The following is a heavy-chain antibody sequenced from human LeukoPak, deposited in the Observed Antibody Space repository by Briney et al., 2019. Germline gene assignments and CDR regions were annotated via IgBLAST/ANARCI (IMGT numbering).Heavy chain of an antibody. CDR3: ARGSGSYYLYYFDY. CDR1: GFTFSSYS. CDR2: ISSSSSTI. V-gene: IGHV3-48*04. J-gene: IGHJ4*02. Sequence: PGGSLRLSCAASGFTFSSYSMNWVRQAPGKGLEWVSYISSSSSTIYYADSVKGRFTISRDNAKNSLYLQMNSLRAEDTAVYYCARGSGSYYLYYFDYWGQGTLVTVSS. D-gene: IGHD3-10*01.